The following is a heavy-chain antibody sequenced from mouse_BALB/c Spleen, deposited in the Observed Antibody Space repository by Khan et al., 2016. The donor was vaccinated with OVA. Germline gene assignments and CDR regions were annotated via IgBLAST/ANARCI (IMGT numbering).Heavy chain of an antibody. J-gene: IGHJ3*01. CDR3: IRLGYWSFGY. CDR2: INPSNGGT. D-gene: IGHD3-1*01. CDR1: GYTFTDYN. V-gene: IGHV1-18*01. Sequence: EVQLQQSGPELVKPGASVKIPCKASGYTFTDYNMDWVKRSHGKSLEWIGDINPSNGGTIYNQKFKGKATLTVDKSSNTAYMELRSLASEDTAVYYCIRLGYWSFGYWGQGTLVTVSA.